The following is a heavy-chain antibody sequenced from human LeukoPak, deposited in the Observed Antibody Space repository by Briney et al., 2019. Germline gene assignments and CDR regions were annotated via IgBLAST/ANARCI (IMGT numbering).Heavy chain of an antibody. CDR1: GFTFSTYS. J-gene: IGHJ4*02. V-gene: IGHV3-21*01. D-gene: IGHD2-15*01. CDR3: ARVRCSGGGCFSNFDY. CDR2: LSSSSTYV. Sequence: GGSLRLSCAASGFTFSTYSMNWVRQAPGKGLEWVSSLSSSSTYVYYADSVKGRFTISRDNAKNSLYLQMNSLRAEDTAVYYCARVRCSGGGCFSNFDYWGQGSLVTASS.